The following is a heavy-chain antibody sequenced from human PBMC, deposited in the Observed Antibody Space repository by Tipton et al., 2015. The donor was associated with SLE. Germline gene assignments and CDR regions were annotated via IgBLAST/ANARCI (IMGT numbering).Heavy chain of an antibody. V-gene: IGHV3-7*01. CDR3: ARDLTRSFPLCSGMAG. CDR1: TFIFRRYW. J-gene: IGHJ6*02. D-gene: IGHD3-9*01. CDR2: IKEDGSEK. Sequence: SLRLSCPASTFIFRRYWMTWVRQAPGKGLEWVANIKEDGSEKYYVDSVKGRFTISRDNAKNSLYLQMNSLRVEDTAVYYCARDLTRSFPLCSGMAGWGQGTTVIVSS.